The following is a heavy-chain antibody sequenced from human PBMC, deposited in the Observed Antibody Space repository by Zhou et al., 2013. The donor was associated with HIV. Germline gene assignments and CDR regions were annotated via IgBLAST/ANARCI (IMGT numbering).Heavy chain of an antibody. CDR1: GYTFTTYY. CDR3: NRGMQRWVSDAFDI. CDR2: INPGIGST. V-gene: IGHV1-46*03. J-gene: IGHJ3*02. D-gene: IGHD6-25*01. Sequence: QVKLMQSGAEVKKPGASVNISCKASGYTFTTYYIHWVRQAPGQGLEWMGLINPGIGSTYYAEKFQGRVTMTRDTSTSTVNMQLGTLTSEDTAVYYCNRGMQRWVSDAFDIWGQGTMVTVSS.